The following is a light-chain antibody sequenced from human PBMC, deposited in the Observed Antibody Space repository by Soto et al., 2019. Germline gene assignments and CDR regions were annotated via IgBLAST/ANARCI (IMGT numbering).Light chain of an antibody. CDR1: SSDVGGYKY. V-gene: IGLV2-14*01. CDR2: EVS. CDR3: CSYTSSSTLV. Sequence: TQPASVSGSPGQSITIACTGTSSDVGGYKYVSWYQQRPGKAPQLIIDEVSNRPSGVSNRFSASKSGNTASLTISGLQADDEADYYCCSYTSSSTLVFGGGTKLTVL. J-gene: IGLJ2*01.